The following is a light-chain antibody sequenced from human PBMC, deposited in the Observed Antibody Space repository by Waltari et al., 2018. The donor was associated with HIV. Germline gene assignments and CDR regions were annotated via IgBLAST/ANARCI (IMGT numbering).Light chain of an antibody. CDR2: YDA. Sequence: SYVLTQPPSVPVAPGETANISCIGDNNGRKSVHGYQQKPDRAPVLVIYYDADRPSGIHERFPGANSGNTATLTISRVGAGDEADYYCHVWDSVSDHVVFGGGSKLTVL. V-gene: IGLV3-21*04. J-gene: IGLJ2*01. CDR1: NNGRKS. CDR3: HVWDSVSDHVV.